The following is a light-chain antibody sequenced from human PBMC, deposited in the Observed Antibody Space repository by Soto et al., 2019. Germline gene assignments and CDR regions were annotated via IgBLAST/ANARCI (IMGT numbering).Light chain of an antibody. CDR2: EGS. CDR1: SSDVGSYNL. V-gene: IGLV2-23*01. Sequence: QSVLTQPASVSGSPGQSITISCTGTSSDVGSYNLVSWYQQHPGKAPKLMIYEGSKRPSGVSNRFSGSKSGNTASLTISGLHAEDEADYYCCSYAGSSTPHYVFGTGTKVTVL. CDR3: CSYAGSSTPHYV. J-gene: IGLJ1*01.